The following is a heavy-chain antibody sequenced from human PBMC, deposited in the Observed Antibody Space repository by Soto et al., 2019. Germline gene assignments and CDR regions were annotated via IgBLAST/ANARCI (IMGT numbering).Heavy chain of an antibody. V-gene: IGHV1-58*01. CDR1: GFTFTNSA. J-gene: IGHJ3*01. Sequence: QVQIVQSGPEVKRPVTSVKVSCKTSGFTFTNSAVQWVRQARGQRLEWIGWIIVGSGRTNYAREVQERVTISRDTSTSTAYMELSGLRSEDTAMYYCVAELYSGGGCCSFDFWGQGTMVTVSS. CDR2: IIVGSGRT. D-gene: IGHD2-21*02. CDR3: VAELYSGGGCCSFDF.